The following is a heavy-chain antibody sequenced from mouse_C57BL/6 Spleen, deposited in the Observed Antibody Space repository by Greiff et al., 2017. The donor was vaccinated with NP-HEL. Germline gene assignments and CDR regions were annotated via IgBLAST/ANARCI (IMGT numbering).Heavy chain of an antibody. CDR3: TRGAYGSSYWYFDV. CDR1: GYTFTDYE. CDR2: IDPETGGT. V-gene: IGHV1-15*01. J-gene: IGHJ1*03. Sequence: QVQLQQSGAELVRPGASVTLSCKASGYTFTDYEMHWVKQTPVHGLEWIRAIDPETGGTAYNQKFKGKAILTADKSSSTAYMELRSLTSEDSAVYYCTRGAYGSSYWYFDVWGTGTTVTVSS. D-gene: IGHD1-1*01.